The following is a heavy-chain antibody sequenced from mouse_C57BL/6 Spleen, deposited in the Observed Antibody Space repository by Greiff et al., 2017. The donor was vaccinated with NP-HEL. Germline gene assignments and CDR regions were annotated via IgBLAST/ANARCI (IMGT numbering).Heavy chain of an antibody. CDR2: IYPRSGNT. D-gene: IGHD1-1*02. Sequence: VKVVESGAELARPGASVKLSCKASGYTFTSYGISWVKQRTGQGLEWIGEIYPRSGNTYYNEKFKGKATLTADKSSSTAYMELRSLTSEDSAVYFCARDYGTPYFDYWGQGTTLTVSS. CDR3: ARDYGTPYFDY. V-gene: IGHV1-81*01. J-gene: IGHJ2*01. CDR1: GYTFTSYG.